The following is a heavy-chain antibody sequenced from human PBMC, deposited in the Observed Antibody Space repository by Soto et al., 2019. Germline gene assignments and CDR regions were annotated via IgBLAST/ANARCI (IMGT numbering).Heavy chain of an antibody. CDR3: ARDKFPRFGGYIALAGPITDY. Sequence: RASVKVSCKASGYTFTSYGISWVRQAPGQGLEWMGWINSYNGNTKYAQKLQGRVTMTTDTSTSTAYMELRSLRSDDTAVYYCARDKFPRFGGYIALAGPITDYWGQGTLVTVSS. V-gene: IGHV1-18*04. D-gene: IGHD6-19*01. J-gene: IGHJ4*02. CDR2: INSYNGNT. CDR1: GYTFTSYG.